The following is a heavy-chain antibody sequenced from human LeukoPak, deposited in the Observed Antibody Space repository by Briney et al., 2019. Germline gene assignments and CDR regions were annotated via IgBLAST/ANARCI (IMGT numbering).Heavy chain of an antibody. V-gene: IGHV4-38-2*02. J-gene: IGHJ4*02. Sequence: SETLSLTCTVSGYSISSGYYWGWIRQPPGKGLEWIGSIYHSGSTYYNPSLKSRVTISVDTSKNQFSLKLSSVTAADTAVYYCASRRPHSSGWYHFDYWGQGTLVTVSS. D-gene: IGHD6-19*01. CDR2: IYHSGST. CDR3: ASRRPHSSGWYHFDY. CDR1: GYSISSGYY.